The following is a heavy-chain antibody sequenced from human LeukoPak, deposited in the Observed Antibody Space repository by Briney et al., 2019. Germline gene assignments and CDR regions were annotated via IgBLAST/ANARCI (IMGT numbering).Heavy chain of an antibody. CDR3: AREYSASER. J-gene: IGHJ4*02. CDR2: IDPYTGNT. V-gene: IGHV1-2*02. D-gene: IGHD5-12*01. Sequence: APVKVSCKASGYTFVGYYLHWVRQAPGQGLEWMAWIDPYTGNTHYAQKFRGRITVTRDTSVSTTYMELSWLTSDDTARYYCAREYSASERWGQGTLVTVSS. CDR1: GYTFVGYY.